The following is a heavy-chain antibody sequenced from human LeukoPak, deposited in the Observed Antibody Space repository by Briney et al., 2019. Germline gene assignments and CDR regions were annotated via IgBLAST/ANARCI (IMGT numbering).Heavy chain of an antibody. CDR1: GFNFITYC. CDR3: ARRIAARPYYYYYMDV. D-gene: IGHD6-6*01. Sequence: AGESLKISHKGSGFNFITYCIVWVRQMPGKGLEWMGNISPSDSRTTYSPSFQGQVTISADKSTITAYLQWSSLKASDTAMYYCARRIAARPYYYYYMDVWGKGTTVTVSS. J-gene: IGHJ6*03. V-gene: IGHV5-51*01. CDR2: ISPSDSRT.